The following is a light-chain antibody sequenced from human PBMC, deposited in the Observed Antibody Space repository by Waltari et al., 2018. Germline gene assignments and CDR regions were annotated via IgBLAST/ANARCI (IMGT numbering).Light chain of an antibody. CDR1: SSDIGAYNY. CDR2: GVS. Sequence: QSALTQPASVSGSPGQSITISCTGTSSDIGAYNYVSWYQQHTGKAPTLIISGVSDRPSGVSTRFSASKSAKTASLTISGLQAEDEADYYCGSFTNTNTWVFGGGTRVTVL. CDR3: GSFTNTNTWV. J-gene: IGLJ3*02. V-gene: IGLV2-14*03.